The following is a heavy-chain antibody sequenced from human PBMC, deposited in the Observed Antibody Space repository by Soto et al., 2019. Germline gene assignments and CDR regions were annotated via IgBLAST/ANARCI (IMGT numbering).Heavy chain of an antibody. V-gene: IGHV1-18*01. CDR1: GYTFTSYG. Sequence: QVQLVQSGAEVKRPGASVKVSCKASGYTFTSYGISWVRQAPGQGLEWMGWISAYNGNTIYAQKLQGRATMTTDTSTSTAHMELRSLTSAETAVYYCARGEAVLLVDYWGQGTLATVSS. CDR2: ISAYNGNT. D-gene: IGHD3-10*01. CDR3: ARGEAVLLVDY. J-gene: IGHJ4*02.